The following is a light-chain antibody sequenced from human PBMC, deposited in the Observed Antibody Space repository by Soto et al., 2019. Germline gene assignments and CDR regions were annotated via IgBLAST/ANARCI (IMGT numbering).Light chain of an antibody. Sequence: QSVLTQPPSASGTPGQRVTISCSGSSSSIGSNSVNWYQQLPRTAPKVLIYTNNQRPAGVLDRFSGSKSGTSASLAISGLQSEDEADYYCAAWDGSLNVYVFGTGTKLTVL. J-gene: IGLJ1*01. V-gene: IGLV1-44*01. CDR1: SSSIGSNS. CDR2: TNN. CDR3: AAWDGSLNVYV.